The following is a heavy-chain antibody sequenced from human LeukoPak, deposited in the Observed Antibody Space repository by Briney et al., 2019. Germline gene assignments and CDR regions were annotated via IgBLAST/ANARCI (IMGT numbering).Heavy chain of an antibody. CDR2: ISTNGGST. V-gene: IGHV3-64*01. CDR1: GFTFSHYA. CDR3: ARGRYYDTSGYQDY. J-gene: IGHJ4*02. Sequence: GGSLRLSCAASGFTFSHYAMHWVRQAPGKGLEYVSGISTNGGSTYYANSVKGRFTISRDNSKNTLYLQMGSLRGKDMAVYYCARGRYYDTSGYQDYWGQGTLVTVSS. D-gene: IGHD3-22*01.